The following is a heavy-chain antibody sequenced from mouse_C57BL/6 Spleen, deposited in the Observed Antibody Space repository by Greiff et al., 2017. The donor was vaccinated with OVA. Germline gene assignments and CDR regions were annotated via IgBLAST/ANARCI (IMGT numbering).Heavy chain of an antibody. CDR3: ARGSNYDLFAY. V-gene: IGHV1-85*01. Sequence: VQLKQSGPELVKPGASVKLSCKASSYTFTSYDINWVKQRPGQGLEWIGWIYPRDGSTKYNEKFKGKATLTVDTSSSTAYMELHSLTSEDSAVYFCARGSNYDLFAYWGQGTLVTVSA. CDR1: SYTFTSYD. CDR2: IYPRDGST. D-gene: IGHD2-5*01. J-gene: IGHJ3*01.